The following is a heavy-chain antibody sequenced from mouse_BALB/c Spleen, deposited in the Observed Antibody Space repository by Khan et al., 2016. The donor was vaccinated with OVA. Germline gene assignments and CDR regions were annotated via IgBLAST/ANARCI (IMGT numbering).Heavy chain of an antibody. D-gene: IGHD2-14*01. V-gene: IGHV1-4*01. CDR3: VRDGAYHRNDGWFTF. Sequence: VKLLESGAELARPGASVKMSCKASGYTFTSYTIHWIKKRPGQGLEWIGYINPSNGYTNYNQKFNDKATLTTDQSSTTAYLQLRSLTSDDSAVYNCVRDGAYHRNDGWFTFWGQGTLVTVSA. CDR2: INPSNGYT. CDR1: GYTFTSYT. J-gene: IGHJ3*01.